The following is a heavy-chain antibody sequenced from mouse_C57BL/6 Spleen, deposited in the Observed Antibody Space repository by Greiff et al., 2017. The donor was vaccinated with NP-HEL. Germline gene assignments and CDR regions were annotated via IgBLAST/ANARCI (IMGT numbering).Heavy chain of an antibody. D-gene: IGHD3-3*01. CDR2: INPNNGGT. Sequence: EVQLQQSGPELVKPGASVKISCKASGYTFTDYYMNWVKQSHGKSLEWIGDINPNNGGTSYNQKFKGKATLTVDKSSSTAYMELRSLTSEDSAVYYCARWGQKVGGAMDYWGQGTSVTVSS. CDR3: ARWGQKVGGAMDY. CDR1: GYTFTDYY. J-gene: IGHJ4*01. V-gene: IGHV1-26*01.